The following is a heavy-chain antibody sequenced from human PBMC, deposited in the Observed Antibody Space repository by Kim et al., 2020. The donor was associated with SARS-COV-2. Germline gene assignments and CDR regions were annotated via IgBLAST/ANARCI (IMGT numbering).Heavy chain of an antibody. V-gene: IGHV3-48*03. CDR2: ISSSGSTI. J-gene: IGHJ6*02. CDR1: GFTFSSYE. Sequence: GGSLRLFCAASGFTFSSYEMNWVRQAPGKGLEWVSYISSSGSTIYYADSVKGRFTISRDNAKNSLYLQMNSLRAEDTAVYYCARILRPPGHYYYYYGMDVWGQGTTVTVSS. CDR3: ARILRPPGHYYYYYGMDV.